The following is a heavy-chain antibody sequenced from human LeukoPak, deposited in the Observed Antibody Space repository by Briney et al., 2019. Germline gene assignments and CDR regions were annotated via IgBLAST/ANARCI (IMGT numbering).Heavy chain of an antibody. D-gene: IGHD3-22*01. Sequence: QPGGSLRLSCAASGFTVSSNYMSWVRQAPGKGLEWVSVNYSGGSTYYADSVKGRFTISRDNSKNTLYLQMNSLRAEDTAVYYCARETGTYYYDSSGYYDVNYFDYWGQGTLVTVSS. CDR3: ARETGTYYYDSSGYYDVNYFDY. J-gene: IGHJ4*02. CDR1: GFTVSSNY. V-gene: IGHV3-66*01. CDR2: NYSGGST.